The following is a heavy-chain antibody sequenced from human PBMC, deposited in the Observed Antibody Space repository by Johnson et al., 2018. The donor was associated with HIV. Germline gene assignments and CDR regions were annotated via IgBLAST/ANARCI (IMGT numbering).Heavy chain of an antibody. J-gene: IGHJ3*02. CDR3: AKSPLGRLREGAFDI. CDR1: GFTFGRYW. CDR2: IPYDGSDK. V-gene: IGHV3-30*02. Sequence: QVQLVESGGGLVQPGGSLRLSCAASGFTFGRYWMHWVRQAPGKGLEWVSFIPYDGSDKYYTDSVKGRFTISRDNSKNTLYLQMNSLRAEDTAVYYCAKSPLGRLREGAFDIWGQGTMVTVSS. D-gene: IGHD7-27*01.